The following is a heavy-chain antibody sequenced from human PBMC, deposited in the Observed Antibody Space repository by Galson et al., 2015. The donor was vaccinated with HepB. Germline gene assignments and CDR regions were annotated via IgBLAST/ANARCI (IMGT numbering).Heavy chain of an antibody. CDR2: IGRKGNNFAT. CDR1: GFTFTGSS. D-gene: IGHD1-26*01. V-gene: IGHV3-73*01. Sequence: SLRLSCAASGFTFTGSSLHWVRQASGKGLEWIGRIGRKGNNFATDYVASVDGRFSVSRDDSKNTAYLQMNSLKPEDTAVYFCARHSPLFGSADSSADLEYWGQGALVIVSS. J-gene: IGHJ4*02. CDR3: ARHSPLFGSADSSADLEY.